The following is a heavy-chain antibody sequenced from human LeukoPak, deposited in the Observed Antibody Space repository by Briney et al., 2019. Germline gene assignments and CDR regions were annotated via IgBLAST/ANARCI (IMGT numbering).Heavy chain of an antibody. J-gene: IGHJ4*02. CDR1: GHTFTGYY. V-gene: IGHV1-2*02. Sequence: ASVKVSCKASGHTFTGYYMHWVRQAPGQGLEWMGWINPNSGGTNYAQKFQGRVTMTRDTSISTAYMELSRLRSDDTAVYYCARDWANTIFGVVLYFDYWGQGTLVTVSS. CDR3: ARDWANTIFGVVLYFDY. CDR2: INPNSGGT. D-gene: IGHD3-3*01.